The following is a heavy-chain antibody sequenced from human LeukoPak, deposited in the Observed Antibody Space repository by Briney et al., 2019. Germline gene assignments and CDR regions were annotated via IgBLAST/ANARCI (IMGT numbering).Heavy chain of an antibody. Sequence: RASETLSLTCTVSGGSISSSSYSWGWIRQPPGKGLEWIGSIYYSGSTYYNPSLKSRVTISVDTSMNQFSLKLSSVTAADTAVYYCARHARATDYWGQGTLVTVSS. V-gene: IGHV4-39*01. J-gene: IGHJ4*02. CDR3: ARHARATDY. CDR1: GGSISSSSYS. CDR2: IYYSGST.